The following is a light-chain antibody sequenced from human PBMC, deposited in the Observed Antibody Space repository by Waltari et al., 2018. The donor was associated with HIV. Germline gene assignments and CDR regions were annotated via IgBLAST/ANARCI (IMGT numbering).Light chain of an antibody. CDR1: TSNIGRNT. J-gene: IGLJ2*01. CDR3: ASWDDSLTGPV. Sequence: QSVLTQPPSASGTPEQRVTISCSGSTSNIGRNTVSWFQQFPGTAPKVLIYGKNHRPSGVPDRFSGSKSGTSASLAISGLQSEDEADYYCASWDDSLTGPVFGGGTKLTVV. CDR2: GKN. V-gene: IGLV1-44*01.